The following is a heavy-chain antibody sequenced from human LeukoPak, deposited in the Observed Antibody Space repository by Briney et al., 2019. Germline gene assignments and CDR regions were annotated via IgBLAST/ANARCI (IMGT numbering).Heavy chain of an antibody. V-gene: IGHV3-30*04. CDR2: ISYDGSNK. J-gene: IGHJ4*02. D-gene: IGHD5-12*01. CDR3: ARDQLAYSGYDTLFDY. CDR1: GFTFDSYA. Sequence: GGSLRLSCAASGFTFDSYAIHWVRQAPGKGLEWVAVISYDGSNKYYADSVKGRFTISRDNSKNTLYLQLNSLRPEDTAVYYCARDQLAYSGYDTLFDYWGQGSLVTVSS.